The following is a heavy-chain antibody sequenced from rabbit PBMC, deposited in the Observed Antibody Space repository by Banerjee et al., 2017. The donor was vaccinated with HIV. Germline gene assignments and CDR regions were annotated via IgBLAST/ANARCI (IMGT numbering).Heavy chain of an antibody. Sequence: QSLEESGGALVKPGASLTLTCTASGFSFSSNYYICWVRQAPGKGLEWIACIYTSSGTTYYASWAKGRFTISKTSSTTVTLQMTSLTAADTATYFCARSTSTGYYIPCYFDLWGPGTLVTVS. D-gene: IGHD1-1*01. CDR1: GFSFSSNYY. J-gene: IGHJ4*01. CDR3: ARSTSTGYYIPCYFDL. CDR2: IYTSSGTT. V-gene: IGHV1S40*01.